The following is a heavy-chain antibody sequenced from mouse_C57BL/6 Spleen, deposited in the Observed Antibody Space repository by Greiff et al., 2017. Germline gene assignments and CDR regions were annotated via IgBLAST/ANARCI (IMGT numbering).Heavy chain of an antibody. CDR3: AREDYYGSSYGFFDY. CDR2: IYPRDGST. CDR1: GYTFTDHT. D-gene: IGHD1-1*01. J-gene: IGHJ2*01. V-gene: IGHV1-78*01. Sequence: QVQLQQSDAELVKPGASVKISCKVSGYTFTDHTIHWMKQRPEQGLEWIGYIYPRDGSTKYNEKFKGKATLTADKSSSTAYMQLNSLTSEYSAVYFCAREDYYGSSYGFFDYWGQGTTLTVSS.